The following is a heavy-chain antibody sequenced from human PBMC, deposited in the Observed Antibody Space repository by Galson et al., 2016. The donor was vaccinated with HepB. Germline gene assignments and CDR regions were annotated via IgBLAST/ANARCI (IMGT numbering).Heavy chain of an antibody. CDR1: GFTFMSYN. D-gene: IGHD3-3*01. Sequence: LRLSCAASGFTFMSYNMNWVRQAPGKGPQWISYISATGTTIEYADSVMGRFTISRDNAKNSLYLQMNSLRAEDTAVYYCARHSRATFGEPNGFDPWGQGTLVTVSS. V-gene: IGHV3-48*01. CDR3: ARHSRATFGEPNGFDP. CDR2: ISATGTTI. J-gene: IGHJ5*02.